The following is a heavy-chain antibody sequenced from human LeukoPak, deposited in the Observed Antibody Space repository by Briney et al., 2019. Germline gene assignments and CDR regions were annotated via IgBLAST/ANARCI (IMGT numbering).Heavy chain of an antibody. CDR3: ARDLNY. CDR2: IYYSGTT. J-gene: IGHJ4*02. Sequence: SETLSLTCTVSGASINTYYWSWIRQPPGKGLEWIGYIYYSGTTSYNPSLKTRVTISIDTSKNQFSLKLSSVTAADTAMYYCARDLNYWGQGTLVTVSS. CDR1: GASINTYY. V-gene: IGHV4-59*01.